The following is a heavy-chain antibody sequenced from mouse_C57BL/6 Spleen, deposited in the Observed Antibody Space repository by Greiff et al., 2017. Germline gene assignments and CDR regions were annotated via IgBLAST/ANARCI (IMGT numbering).Heavy chain of an antibody. CDR3: ARSYDGYYAWFAY. CDR1: GYTFTSYW. Sequence: QVQLQQPGAELVKPGASVKLSCKASGYTFTSYWMHWVKQRPGQGLEWIGMIHPNSGSTNYNEKFKSKATLTVYKSSSTAYMQLSSLTSEDSAVYYCARSYDGYYAWFAYWGQGTLVTVSA. CDR2: IHPNSGST. D-gene: IGHD2-3*01. V-gene: IGHV1-64*01. J-gene: IGHJ3*01.